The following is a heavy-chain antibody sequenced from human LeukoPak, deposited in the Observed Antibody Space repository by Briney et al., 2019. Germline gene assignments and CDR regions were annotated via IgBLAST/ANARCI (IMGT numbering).Heavy chain of an antibody. D-gene: IGHD2-15*01. CDR2: FDPEDGET. J-gene: IGHJ5*02. CDR3: ATVFGYCSGGSCYRWFDP. V-gene: IGHV1-24*01. Sequence: ASVKVSCKASGYTFTGYYMHWVRQAPGKGLEWMGGFDPEDGETIYAQKFQGRVTMTEDTSTDTAYMELSSLRSEDTAVYYCATVFGYCSGGSCYRWFDPWGQGTLVTVSS. CDR1: GYTFTGYY.